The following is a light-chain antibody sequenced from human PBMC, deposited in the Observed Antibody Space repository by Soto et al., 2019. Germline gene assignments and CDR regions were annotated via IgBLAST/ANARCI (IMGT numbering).Light chain of an antibody. CDR3: QHSGSSLYT. Sequence: EIALTQSPGTLALSPWERATLSCRAIQRVSSSYLAWNQQKPRQAPKLLIYDSSSRAPCLPDRFSGSESGPAFTLTVSRLEPEDFAEYYCQHSGSSLYTFGQGTKLEIK. V-gene: IGKV3-20*01. CDR1: QRVSSSY. J-gene: IGKJ2*01. CDR2: DSS.